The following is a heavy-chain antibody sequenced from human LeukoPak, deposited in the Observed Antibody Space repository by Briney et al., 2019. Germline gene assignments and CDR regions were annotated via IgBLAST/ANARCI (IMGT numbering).Heavy chain of an antibody. CDR1: GYTFTGYY. D-gene: IGHD6-13*01. J-gene: IGHJ4*02. Sequence: SVKVSCKASGYTFTGYYMHWVRQAPGQGLEWMGWINPNIGDTNYAQKFQGRVTMTRDTSISTAYMELSRLRFDDTAVYYCARINSSRWFDFWGQGTLVTVSS. V-gene: IGHV1-2*02. CDR3: ARINSSRWFDF. CDR2: INPNIGDT.